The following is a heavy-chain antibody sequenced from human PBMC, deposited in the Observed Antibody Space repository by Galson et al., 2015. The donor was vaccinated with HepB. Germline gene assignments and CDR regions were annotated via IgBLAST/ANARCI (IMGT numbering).Heavy chain of an antibody. V-gene: IGHV3-33*01. CDR3: ARDPEGELLRFLEWLSPSVAGGMDV. CDR2: IWYDGSNK. Sequence: SLRLSCAASGFTFSSYGMHWVRQAPGKGLEWVAVIWYDGSNKYYADSVKGRFTISRDNSKNTLYLQMNSLRAEDTAVYYCARDPEGELLRFLEWLSPSVAGGMDVWGQGTTVTVSS. D-gene: IGHD3-3*01. J-gene: IGHJ6*02. CDR1: GFTFSSYG.